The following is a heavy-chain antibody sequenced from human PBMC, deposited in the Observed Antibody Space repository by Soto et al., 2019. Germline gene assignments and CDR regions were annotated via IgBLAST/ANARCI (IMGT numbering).Heavy chain of an antibody. CDR1: GGSISSGGYS. CDR3: VKDRSIRLIAYFDL. J-gene: IGHJ4*02. Sequence: SETLSLTCAVSGGSISSGGYSWSWIRQPPGKGLEWIGYIYHSGSTYYNPSLKSRVTISVDRSKNQFSLKLSSVTAADTALYYRVKDRSIRLIAYFDLWGQGTLVTVSS. CDR2: IYHSGST. V-gene: IGHV4-30-2*01. D-gene: IGHD2-21*01.